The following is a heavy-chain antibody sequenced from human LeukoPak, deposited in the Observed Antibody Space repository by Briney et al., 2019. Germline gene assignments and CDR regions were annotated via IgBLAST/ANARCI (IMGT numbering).Heavy chain of an antibody. V-gene: IGHV3-21*01. CDR2: ISSSSSYI. D-gene: IGHD4-17*01. J-gene: IGHJ6*03. Sequence: GGSLRLSCAASGFTFSSYTMHWVRQAPGKGLEWVSSISSSSSYIYYADSVKGRFTISRDNAKNSLYLQMNSLRAEDTAVYYCARDYLGEVTTYYYYMDVWGKGTTVTISS. CDR1: GFTFSSYT. CDR3: ARDYLGEVTTYYYYMDV.